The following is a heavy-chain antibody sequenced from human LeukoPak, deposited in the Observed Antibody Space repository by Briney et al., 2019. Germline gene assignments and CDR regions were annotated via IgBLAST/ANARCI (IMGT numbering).Heavy chain of an antibody. D-gene: IGHD2-15*01. Sequence: KASETLSLTCTVSGGSISSSSYYWGWIRQPPGKGLQWIGEINHSGTTNYNPSLKSRVTISVDTSQNQFSLKLSSVTAADTAVYYCARARGIVVVVAEDCYFDYWGQGTLVAVSS. V-gene: IGHV4-39*07. J-gene: IGHJ4*02. CDR1: GGSISSSSYY. CDR2: INHSGTT. CDR3: ARARGIVVVVAEDCYFDY.